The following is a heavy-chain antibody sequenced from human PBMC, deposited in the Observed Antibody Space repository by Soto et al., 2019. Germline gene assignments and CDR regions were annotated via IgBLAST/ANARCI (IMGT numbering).Heavy chain of an antibody. J-gene: IGHJ6*02. CDR2: ISAYNGNT. CDR1: GYTFSSNG. CDR3: AISPQYDFWSGYSSSIATYYYYGMDV. V-gene: IGHV1-18*01. Sequence: ASVKVSCKASGYTFSSNGISWVRQAPGQGLEWMGWISAYNGNTNYAQKLQGRVTMTTDTSTSTAYMELRSLRSDDTAVYYCAISPQYDFWSGYSSSIATYYYYGMDVWGQGTTVTVS. D-gene: IGHD3-3*01.